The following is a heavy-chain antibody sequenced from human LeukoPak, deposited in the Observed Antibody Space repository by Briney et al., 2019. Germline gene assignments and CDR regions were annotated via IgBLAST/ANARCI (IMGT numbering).Heavy chain of an antibody. D-gene: IGHD3-3*01. Sequence: GGSLRLSCAASGFTFDDYAMHWVRQAPGKGLEWVSGISWNSGSIGYADSVKGRFTISRDNAKNSLYLQMNSLRAEDTALYYCAKEITSYDFRSGYYYYYMDVWGKGTTVTVSS. CDR3: AKEITSYDFRSGYYYYYMDV. J-gene: IGHJ6*03. CDR1: GFTFDDYA. V-gene: IGHV3-9*01. CDR2: ISWNSGSI.